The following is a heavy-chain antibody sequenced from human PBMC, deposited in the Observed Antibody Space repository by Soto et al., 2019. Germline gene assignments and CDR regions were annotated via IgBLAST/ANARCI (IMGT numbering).Heavy chain of an antibody. CDR1: GFTFSSYA. D-gene: IGHD1-26*01. Sequence: QVQLVESGGGVVQPGRSLRRSCAASGFTFSSYAMHWVRQAPGKGLEWVAVISYDGSNKYYADSVKGRFTISRDNSKNTLYLQMNSLRAEDTAVYYCARVWVVGATFDYWGQGTLVTVSS. V-gene: IGHV3-30-3*01. CDR3: ARVWVVGATFDY. J-gene: IGHJ4*02. CDR2: ISYDGSNK.